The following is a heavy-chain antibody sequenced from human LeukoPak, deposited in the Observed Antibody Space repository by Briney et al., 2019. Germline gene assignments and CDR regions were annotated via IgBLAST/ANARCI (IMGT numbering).Heavy chain of an antibody. CDR1: GFTFSSYR. D-gene: IGHD3-16*02. CDR3: AKAGITFGGVIDRFDY. J-gene: IGHJ4*02. V-gene: IGHV3-48*01. CDR2: ISSSSSTI. Sequence: GGSLRLSCAASGFTFSSYRMNWVRQAPGKGLEWVSYISSSSSTIYYADSVKGRFTISRDNAKNSLYLQMNSLRAEDTAVYYCAKAGITFGGVIDRFDYWGQGTLVTVSS.